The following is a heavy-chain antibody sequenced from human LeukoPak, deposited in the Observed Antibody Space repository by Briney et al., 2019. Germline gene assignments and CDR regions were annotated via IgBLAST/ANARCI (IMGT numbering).Heavy chain of an antibody. Sequence: SVTVSCTASGGTFSSYAISWVRQAPGQGLEWMGGIIPIFGTANYAQKFQGRVTITADESTSTAYMELSSLRSEDTAVYYCARPYYYDSSGYGAFDIWGQGTMVTVSS. D-gene: IGHD3-22*01. J-gene: IGHJ3*02. CDR1: GGTFSSYA. CDR2: IIPIFGTA. V-gene: IGHV1-69*13. CDR3: ARPYYYDSSGYGAFDI.